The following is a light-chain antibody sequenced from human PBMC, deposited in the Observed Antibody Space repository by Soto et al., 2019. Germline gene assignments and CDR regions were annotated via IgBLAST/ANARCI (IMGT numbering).Light chain of an antibody. CDR1: QSVSSN. Sequence: EIGMTQSPATLSVSPGERATLSCRASQSVSSNLACYQQKPGQAPRLLIYGASTRATGTPARFSGSGSGTEVTLTISSLQYEYFAVYYCQKYNNWPPWTFGQGTKVEIK. CDR3: QKYNNWPPWT. J-gene: IGKJ1*01. V-gene: IGKV3-15*01. CDR2: GAS.